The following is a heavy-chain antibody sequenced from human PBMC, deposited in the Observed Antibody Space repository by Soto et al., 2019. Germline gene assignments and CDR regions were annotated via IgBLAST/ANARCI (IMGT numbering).Heavy chain of an antibody. CDR1: GFTFSSYA. CDR3: AKSARDRINMICPRLDE. J-gene: IGHJ4*02. V-gene: IGHV3-23*01. CDR2: ISGSGGST. D-gene: IGHD3-22*01. Sequence: PGGSLRLSCAASGFTFSSYAMSWFRQAPGKGLEWVSAISGSGGSTYYADSVKGRFTISRDNSKNTLYLQMNSLRAEDTAVYYCAKSARDRINMICPRLDEWGQGNLGNAS.